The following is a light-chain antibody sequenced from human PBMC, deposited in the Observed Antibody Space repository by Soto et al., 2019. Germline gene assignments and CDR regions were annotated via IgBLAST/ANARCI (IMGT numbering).Light chain of an antibody. CDR2: EVS. V-gene: IGLV2-14*01. CDR3: SSKTSSSSPFV. CDR1: TSDVGAYNY. J-gene: IGLJ1*01. Sequence: QSALTQPASVSGSPGQSITISCTGSTSDVGAYNYVSWYKHHPGQAPQLMIYEVSNRPSGVSNRFSGSKSGNTASLTISGLQADDEVDYYCSSKTSSSSPFVFGTGTKLTVL.